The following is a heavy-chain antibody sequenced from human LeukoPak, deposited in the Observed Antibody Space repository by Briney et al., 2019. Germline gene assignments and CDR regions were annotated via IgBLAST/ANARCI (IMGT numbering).Heavy chain of an antibody. J-gene: IGHJ4*02. D-gene: IGHD3-10*01. CDR1: GFTISSYA. CDR3: ARAVLLWFGELDY. V-gene: IGHV3-30*04. Sequence: GGSLRLSCAASGFTISSYAMHWVRQAPGKGLEWVAVISYDGSNKYYADSVKGRFTISRDNSKNTLYLQMNSLRAEDTAVYYCARAVLLWFGELDYWGQGTLVTVSS. CDR2: ISYDGSNK.